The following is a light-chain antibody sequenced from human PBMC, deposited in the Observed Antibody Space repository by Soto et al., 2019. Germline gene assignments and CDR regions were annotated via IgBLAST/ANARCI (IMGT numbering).Light chain of an antibody. CDR1: QSVDSY. J-gene: IGKJ4*01. Sequence: EIVLTQSPATLSLSPGERATLSCRASQSVDSYLAWYQQKPGQAPRLLIYDASSRATGIPARFSGSGSGTEFTLTISSLESEDFAVYYCQHPRSLPLAFGGATNLEIK. V-gene: IGKV3-11*01. CDR2: DAS. CDR3: QHPRSLPLA.